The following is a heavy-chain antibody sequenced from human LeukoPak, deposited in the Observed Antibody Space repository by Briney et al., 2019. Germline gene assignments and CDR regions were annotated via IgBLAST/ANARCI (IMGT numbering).Heavy chain of an antibody. CDR1: GGSISSGGYY. J-gene: IGHJ4*02. CDR3: ARESSSGTLDY. V-gene: IGHV4-31*03. D-gene: IGHD6-19*01. Sequence: SETLSLTCTVSGGSISSGGYYWSWIRPHPGKGLEWIGYIYYSGSTYYNPSLKSRVTIDTSKNQFSLKLSSVTAADTAVYYCARESSSGTLDYWGQGTLVTVSS. CDR2: IYYSGST.